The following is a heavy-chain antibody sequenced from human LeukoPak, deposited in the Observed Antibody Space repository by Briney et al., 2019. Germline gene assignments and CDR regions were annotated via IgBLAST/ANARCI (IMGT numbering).Heavy chain of an antibody. CDR3: ARGGSSWYQDVADALDI. CDR2: IYYSGGT. J-gene: IGHJ3*02. D-gene: IGHD6-13*01. CDR1: GGSISGSY. V-gene: IGHV4-59*12. Sequence: PGTLSLTCVVSGGSISGSYWCCIRQSPGEGRGRIGYIYYSGGTNYNPSLKSRVTISVDTSKNQFSLKLSSVTGADTAVYYCARGGSSWYQDVADALDIWGQGTMVTVSS.